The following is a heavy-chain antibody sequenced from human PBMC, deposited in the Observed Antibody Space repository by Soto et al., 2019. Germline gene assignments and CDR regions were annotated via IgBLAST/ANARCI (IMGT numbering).Heavy chain of an antibody. CDR2: ISAYNGNT. V-gene: IGHV1-18*01. CDR1: GYTFTSYG. Sequence: GASVKVSCKASGYTFTSYGISWVRQAPGQGLEWMGWISAYNGNTNYAQKLQGRVTMTTDTSTSTAYMELRSLRSDDTAVYYCASLNYGSGSYNWFDSWGQGTLVTVSS. D-gene: IGHD3-10*01. CDR3: ASLNYGSGSYNWFDS. J-gene: IGHJ5*01.